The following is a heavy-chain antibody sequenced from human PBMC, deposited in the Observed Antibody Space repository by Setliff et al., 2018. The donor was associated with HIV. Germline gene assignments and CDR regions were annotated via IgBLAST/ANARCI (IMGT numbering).Heavy chain of an antibody. D-gene: IGHD6-6*01. Sequence: TLSLTCSVSGVSVGSGDYYWHWIRQHPEKALEWIGYIFHSGDTYYNPSLKSRISMSVDTSKNQFSPELTSLTAADTAVYYCATRPRIAARPFDYWGQGMLVTVSS. CDR1: GVSVGSGDYY. CDR2: IFHSGDT. J-gene: IGHJ4*02. V-gene: IGHV4-31*03. CDR3: ATRPRIAARPFDY.